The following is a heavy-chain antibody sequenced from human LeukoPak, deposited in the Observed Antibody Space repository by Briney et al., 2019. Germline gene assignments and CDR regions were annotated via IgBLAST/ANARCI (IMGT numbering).Heavy chain of an antibody. CDR2: IGEDGSEK. Sequence: GGSLRLSCAASGFTFSSYWMTWVRQAPGKGLEWVANIGEDGSEKYYVDSVKGRFTISRDNAKNSLYLQMNSLRAEDTAVYYCVREGLECSGSSCQRAAFDYWGQGTLVTVSS. CDR3: VREGLECSGSSCQRAAFDY. J-gene: IGHJ4*02. D-gene: IGHD2-2*01. CDR1: GFTFSSYW. V-gene: IGHV3-7*01.